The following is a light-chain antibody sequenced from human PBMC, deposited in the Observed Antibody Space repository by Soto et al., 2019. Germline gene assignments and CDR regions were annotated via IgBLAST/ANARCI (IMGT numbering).Light chain of an antibody. CDR3: QQYGSSPWT. V-gene: IGKV3-20*01. CDR1: QRVSSSY. Sequence: EILFTQSPGTLSLSPAERATLSSRASQRVSSSYLAWYQQKPGQAPRLLIYGASSRATGIPDRFSGSGSGTDFTLTISRLEPEDFAVYYCQQYGSSPWTFGQGTKVDIK. J-gene: IGKJ1*01. CDR2: GAS.